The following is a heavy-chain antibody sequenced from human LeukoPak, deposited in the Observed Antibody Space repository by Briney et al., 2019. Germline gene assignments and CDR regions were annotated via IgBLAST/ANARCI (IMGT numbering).Heavy chain of an antibody. CDR1: GFTVSSNY. J-gene: IGHJ3*02. D-gene: IGHD6-13*01. CDR2: IYSGGRT. CDR3: ARPIPADAGAFDI. V-gene: IGHV3-66*04. Sequence: GGSLTLSCAASGFTVSSNYISWVRQAPGKGLEWVSVIYSGGRTYYADSVKGRFTISRDNSKNTLNLQVNSLRAEDTAVYYCARPIPADAGAFDIWGQGTMVTVSS.